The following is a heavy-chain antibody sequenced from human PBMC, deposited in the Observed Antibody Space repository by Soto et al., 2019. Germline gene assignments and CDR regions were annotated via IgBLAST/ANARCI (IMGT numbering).Heavy chain of an antibody. J-gene: IGHJ6*02. CDR3: ARGSGRDFWSGYYQYYYGMDV. CDR2: IYYSGST. V-gene: IGHV4-39*01. CDR1: GGSISSSSYY. Sequence: SETLSLTCTVSGGSISSSSYYWGWIRQPPGKGLEWIGSIYYSGSTYYNPSLKSRVTISVDTSKNQFSLKLSSVTAADTAVHYCARGSGRDFWSGYYQYYYGMDVWGQGTTVTVS. D-gene: IGHD3-3*01.